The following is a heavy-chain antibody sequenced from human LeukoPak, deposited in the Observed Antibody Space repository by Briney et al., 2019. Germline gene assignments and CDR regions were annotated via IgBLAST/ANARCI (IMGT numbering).Heavy chain of an antibody. CDR1: GGSISSYY. J-gene: IGHJ4*02. V-gene: IGHV4-59*01. Sequence: PSETLSLTCTVSGGSISSYYWSWIRQPPGKGLEWIGYIYYSGSTNYNPSLKSRVTISVDTSKNQFSLKLSSVTAADTAVYYCAREKTNMVRGWGQGTLVTVSS. D-gene: IGHD3-10*01. CDR3: AREKTNMVRG. CDR2: IYYSGST.